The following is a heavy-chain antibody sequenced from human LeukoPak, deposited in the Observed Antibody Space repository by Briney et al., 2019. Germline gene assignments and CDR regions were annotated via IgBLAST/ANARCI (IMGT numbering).Heavy chain of an antibody. J-gene: IGHJ1*01. V-gene: IGHV4-30-2*01. CDR3: ASGRDYYDSSGYYIFQH. CDR1: GGSISSGGYS. Sequence: SETLSLTCAVSGGSISSGGYSWSWIRQPPGKGLEWIGYICHSGSTYYNPSLKSRVTISVDRSKNQFSLKLSSVTAADTAVYYCASGRDYYDSSGYYIFQHWGQGTLVTVSS. CDR2: ICHSGST. D-gene: IGHD3-22*01.